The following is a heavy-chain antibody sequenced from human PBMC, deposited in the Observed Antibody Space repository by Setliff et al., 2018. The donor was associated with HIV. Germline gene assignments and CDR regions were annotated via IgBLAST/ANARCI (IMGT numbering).Heavy chain of an antibody. Sequence: ASVKVSCKASGYTFTTYSLHWVRQAPGQSLEWMGWINVGKGDTKYSQELQGRITLTTDTSANTAYMELSSLRSDDTAVYFCARGALLAVFDFDHWGHGTLVTV. V-gene: IGHV1-3*01. D-gene: IGHD3-10*01. CDR1: GYTFTTYS. CDR3: ARGALLAVFDFDH. J-gene: IGHJ4*01. CDR2: INVGKGDT.